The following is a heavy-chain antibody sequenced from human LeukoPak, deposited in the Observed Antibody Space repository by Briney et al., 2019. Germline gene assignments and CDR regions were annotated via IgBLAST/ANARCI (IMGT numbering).Heavy chain of an antibody. D-gene: IGHD6-19*01. CDR2: IYPGDSDT. Sequence: GESLKISCKGSGYSFTSYWIGWVRQMPGKGLEWMGIIYPGDSDTRYSPSFQGQVTVSADKSISTAYLQWSSLKASDTAMYYCARHSSSGWYLERSWFDPWGQGTLVTVSS. CDR3: ARHSSSGWYLERSWFDP. V-gene: IGHV5-51*01. CDR1: GYSFTSYW. J-gene: IGHJ5*02.